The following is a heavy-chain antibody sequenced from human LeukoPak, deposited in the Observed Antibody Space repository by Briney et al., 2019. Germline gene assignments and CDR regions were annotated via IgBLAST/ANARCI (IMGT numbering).Heavy chain of an antibody. CDR3: AKNLAS. D-gene: IGHD3-3*02. V-gene: IGHV1-2*06. J-gene: IGHJ5*02. Sequence: ASVKVSCKASGYTFTGHYMHWVRQAPGQGLEWMGRIHANSSDTIYAQIFQGRVTMTRDTSVSTAYMELSSLTSGDTAVYYCAKNLASWGQGTLVTVSS. CDR1: GYTFTGHY. CDR2: IHANSSDT.